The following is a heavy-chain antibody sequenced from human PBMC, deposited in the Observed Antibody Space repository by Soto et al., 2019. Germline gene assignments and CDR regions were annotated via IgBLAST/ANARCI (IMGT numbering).Heavy chain of an antibody. D-gene: IGHD3-22*01. CDR2: IYPGNSDT. V-gene: IGHV5-51*01. Sequence: GESLKMSCQGSGYSFTSYWIGWVRQMPGKGLEWLGIIYPGNSDTRYSPGFQGQVTLSADNSVNSAYLQWNSLQASDTAMYYCARSYNSSGDYPSCFDYWGQGTLVTVSS. CDR3: ARSYNSSGDYPSCFDY. J-gene: IGHJ4*02. CDR1: GYSFTSYW.